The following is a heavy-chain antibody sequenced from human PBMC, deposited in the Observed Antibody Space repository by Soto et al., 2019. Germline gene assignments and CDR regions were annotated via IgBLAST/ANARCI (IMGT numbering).Heavy chain of an antibody. J-gene: IGHJ4*02. V-gene: IGHV4-34*01. D-gene: IGHD2-15*01. CDR2: INHSGST. CDR1: GGSFSGYY. CDR3: ARAAPRYCSGGSCYSGGDY. Sequence: SETLSLTCAVYGGSFSGYYWSWIRQPPGKGLEWIGGINHSGSTNYNPSLKSRVTISVDTSKNQFSLKLSSVTAADTAVYYCARAAPRYCSGGSCYSGGDYWGQGTLVTVS.